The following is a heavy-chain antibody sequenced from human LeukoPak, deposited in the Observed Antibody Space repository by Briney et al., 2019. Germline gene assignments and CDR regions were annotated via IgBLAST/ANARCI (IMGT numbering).Heavy chain of an antibody. Sequence: SETLSLTCSVSGDSISTYHWNWIRKPPGKGLEWIGYMQSTGNSKYNPSLKNRVNIFVDMSKNQFVLNLRSVTAADTAVYYCARDKRHSYGRYFDPWGQGMLVTASS. CDR3: ARDKRHSYGRYFDP. V-gene: IGHV4-59*01. D-gene: IGHD5-18*01. CDR1: GDSISTYH. CDR2: MQSTGNS. J-gene: IGHJ4*02.